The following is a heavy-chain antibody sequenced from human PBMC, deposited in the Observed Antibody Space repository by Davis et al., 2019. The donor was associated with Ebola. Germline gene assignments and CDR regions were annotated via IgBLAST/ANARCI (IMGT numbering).Heavy chain of an antibody. CDR2: INHSGST. CDR1: GGSFSGYY. Sequence: SETLSLTCAVYGGSFSGYYWSWIRQPPGKGLEWIGEINHSGSTNYNPSLKSRVTISVDTSKNQFPLKLSSVTAADTAVYYCARARYYYGRGRLDPWGQGTLVTVSS. D-gene: IGHD3-10*02. J-gene: IGHJ5*02. CDR3: ARARYYYGRGRLDP. V-gene: IGHV4-34*01.